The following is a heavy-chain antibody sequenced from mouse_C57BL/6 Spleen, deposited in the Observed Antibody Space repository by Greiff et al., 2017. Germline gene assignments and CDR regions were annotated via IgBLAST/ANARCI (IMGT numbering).Heavy chain of an antibody. D-gene: IGHD3-2*02. CDR2: IHPSDSDT. CDR3: AIPAQATSFAY. Sequence: VQLQQPGAELVKPGASVKVSCKASGYTFTSYWMHWVKQRPGQGLEWIGRIHPSDSDTNYNQKFKGKATLTVDKSSSTAYMQLRSLTSEDSAVYYCAIPAQATSFAYWGQGTLVTVSA. V-gene: IGHV1-74*01. J-gene: IGHJ3*01. CDR1: GYTFTSYW.